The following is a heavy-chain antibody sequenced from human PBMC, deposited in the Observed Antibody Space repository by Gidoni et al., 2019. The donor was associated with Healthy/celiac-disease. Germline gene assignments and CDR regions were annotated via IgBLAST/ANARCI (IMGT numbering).Heavy chain of an antibody. CDR1: GGTFSCYP. CDR3: ARELGYYDSSGYYYGY. Sequence: QVQLLPSGPEVQKPGSSVTASCKASGGTFSCYPISWVRQAPGQGLEWMGGIIPIFDTANYAQKFQGRVTITADESTSKADMELSSLRSEDTAVYYCARELGYYDSSGYYYGYWGQGTLVTVSS. V-gene: IGHV1-69*01. D-gene: IGHD3-22*01. CDR2: IIPIFDTA. J-gene: IGHJ4*02.